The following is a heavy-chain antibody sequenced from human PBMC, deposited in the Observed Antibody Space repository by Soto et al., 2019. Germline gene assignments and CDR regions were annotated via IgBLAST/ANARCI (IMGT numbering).Heavy chain of an antibody. J-gene: IGHJ4*02. CDR2: ISGSGGST. D-gene: IGHD2-2*01. CDR1: GFTFSSYA. CDR3: AKGRGYCSSTSCYVGSDY. V-gene: IGHV3-23*01. Sequence: EVQLLESGGGLVQPGGSLRLSCAASGFTFSSYAMSWVRQAPGKGLERVSAISGSGGSTYYADSVKGRFIISRDNSKNTLYLQMNSLRAEDTAVYYCAKGRGYCSSTSCYVGSDYWGQGTLVTVSS.